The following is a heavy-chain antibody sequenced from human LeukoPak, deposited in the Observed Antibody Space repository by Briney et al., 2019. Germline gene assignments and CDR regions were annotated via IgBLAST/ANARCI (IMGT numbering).Heavy chain of an antibody. J-gene: IGHJ4*02. V-gene: IGHV1-46*01. Sequence: ASVKVSCKASGYTFTRYYMHWVRQAPGQGLEWMGVINPSGGSTNYAQKFQGRVTITRDTSSSTVYMELSSLRSEDTAVYYCARDISREFDYWGQGTLVAVSS. CDR1: GYTFTRYY. CDR2: INPSGGST. D-gene: IGHD1-14*01. CDR3: ARDISREFDY.